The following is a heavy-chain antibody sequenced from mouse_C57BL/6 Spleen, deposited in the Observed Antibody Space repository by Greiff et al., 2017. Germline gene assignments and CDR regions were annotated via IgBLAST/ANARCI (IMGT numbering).Heavy chain of an antibody. J-gene: IGHJ1*03. V-gene: IGHV1-59*01. CDR3: ARYGNLYWYFDV. CDR1: GYTFTSYW. D-gene: IGHD2-1*01. Sequence: QVQLQQPGAELVRPGTSVKLSCKASGYTFTSYWMHWVKQRPGQGLEWIGVIDPSDSYTNYNQKFKGKATLTVDTSSSTAYMQLSSLTSEDSAVYYCARYGNLYWYFDVWGTGTTVTVSS. CDR2: IDPSDSYT.